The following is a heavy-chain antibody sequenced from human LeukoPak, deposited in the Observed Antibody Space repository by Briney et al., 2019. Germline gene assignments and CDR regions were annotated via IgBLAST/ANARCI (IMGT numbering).Heavy chain of an antibody. J-gene: IGHJ4*02. Sequence: PGGSLRLSCAASGFTFSNNAMSWVRQAPGKGLEWVSATSTSCGSAYYADSVKGRFTISRDNSKNTLYLQMDSLRADDTAVYYCARYSGSYYYPPAWDLWGQGTLVTVSS. CDR3: ARYSGSYYYPPAWDL. D-gene: IGHD1-26*01. CDR1: GFTFSNNA. V-gene: IGHV3-23*01. CDR2: TSTSCGSA.